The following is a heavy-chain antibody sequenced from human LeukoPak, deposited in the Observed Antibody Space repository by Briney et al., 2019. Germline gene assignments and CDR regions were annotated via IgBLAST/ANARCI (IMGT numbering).Heavy chain of an antibody. CDR1: GFTFDTYG. J-gene: IGHJ6*02. V-gene: IGHV3-30*18. D-gene: IGHD1-1*01. Sequence: PGGSLRLSCAASGFTFDTYGMLWVRQAPGKGLEWVAVIAYDGSNRVYADSVKGRFTISRDNSKNTLYLQMNSLRGENTAVYYCAKEKAIATINYGLDVWGQGTMVTVSS. CDR2: IAYDGSNR. CDR3: AKEKAIATINYGLDV.